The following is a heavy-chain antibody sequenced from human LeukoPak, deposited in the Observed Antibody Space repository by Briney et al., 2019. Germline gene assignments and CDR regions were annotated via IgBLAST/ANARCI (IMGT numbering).Heavy chain of an antibody. D-gene: IGHD2-2*01. CDR1: GGSISSSSYY. V-gene: IGHV4-39*01. CDR3: ARREGYCSSITCLNRFDP. J-gene: IGHJ5*02. CDR2: IYKSGST. Sequence: SETLSLTCTVSGGSISSSSYYWGWIRQPPWKGLEWIGRIYKSGSTYYNPSLKSRVTISVDTSKNQFSLKLTSVTAADTALYYCARREGYCSSITCLNRFDPWGQGTLVTVSS.